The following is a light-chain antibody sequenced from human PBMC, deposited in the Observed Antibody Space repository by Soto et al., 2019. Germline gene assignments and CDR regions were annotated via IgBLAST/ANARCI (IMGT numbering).Light chain of an antibody. CDR2: GAS. CDR3: QQYGCSSWT. CDR1: QSVSSSY. V-gene: IGKV3-20*01. Sequence: EIVLTQSPGTLSLSPGERATLSCGASQSVSSSYLAWYQQKPGQAPRLLIYGASSRATGTPDRFRGSGSVKDFTLTISRLEPEDFAVYYCQQYGCSSWTFGQGAKVEIK. J-gene: IGKJ1*01.